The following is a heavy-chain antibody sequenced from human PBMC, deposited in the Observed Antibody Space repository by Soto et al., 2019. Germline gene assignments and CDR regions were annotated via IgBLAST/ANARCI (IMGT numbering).Heavy chain of an antibody. CDR3: TRPFYDFWSGPKTRYGMDV. CDR1: GCTCVDYA. Sequence: TVGPLRLSCTAAGCTCVDYAMSWFRQAPGKGLEWVGFIRSKAYGGTTEYAASVKGRFTISRDDSKSIAYLQMNSLKTEDTAVYYCTRPFYDFWSGPKTRYGMDVWGQGTTVTVSS. J-gene: IGHJ6*02. D-gene: IGHD3-3*01. V-gene: IGHV3-49*03. CDR2: IRSKAYGGTT.